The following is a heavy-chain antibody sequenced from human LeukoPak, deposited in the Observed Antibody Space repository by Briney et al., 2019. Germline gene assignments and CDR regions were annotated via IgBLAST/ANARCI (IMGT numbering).Heavy chain of an antibody. D-gene: IGHD5-24*01. Sequence: PSETLSLTCTVSGYSISSGYYWGWIRQPPGKGLEWIGYIYYSGSTNYNPSLKSRVTISVDTSKNQFSLKLSSVTAADTAVYYCARDRVGYNSNPDAFDIWSQGTMVTVSS. V-gene: IGHV4-61*01. J-gene: IGHJ3*02. CDR3: ARDRVGYNSNPDAFDI. CDR2: IYYSGST. CDR1: GYSISSGYY.